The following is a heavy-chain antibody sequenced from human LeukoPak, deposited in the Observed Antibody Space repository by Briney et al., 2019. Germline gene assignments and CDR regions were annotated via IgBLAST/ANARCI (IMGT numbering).Heavy chain of an antibody. CDR3: ARHQRLINYYDSSGLFDY. J-gene: IGHJ4*02. CDR2: IYTSGST. CDR1: GGSISSYY. Sequence: SETLSLTCTVSGGSISSYYWSWIRQPAGKGLEWIGRIYTSGSTNYNPSLKSRVTMSVDTSKNQFSLKLSSVTAADTAVYYCARHQRLINYYDSSGLFDYWGQGTLVTVSS. V-gene: IGHV4-4*07. D-gene: IGHD3-22*01.